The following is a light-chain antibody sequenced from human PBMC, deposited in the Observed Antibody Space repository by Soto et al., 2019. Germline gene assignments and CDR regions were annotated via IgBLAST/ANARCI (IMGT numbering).Light chain of an antibody. CDR2: GAS. J-gene: IGKJ1*01. V-gene: IGKV3-15*01. Sequence: EIVMTQSPATLSVSPGERATLSCRASQSVSSNLAWYQQKPGQAPRLLIYGASTRATGIPARFSGSGSGTEFTLTISSLQSEDFAVYSCQQYNNHWTFGQGTKVEIQ. CDR1: QSVSSN. CDR3: QQYNNHWT.